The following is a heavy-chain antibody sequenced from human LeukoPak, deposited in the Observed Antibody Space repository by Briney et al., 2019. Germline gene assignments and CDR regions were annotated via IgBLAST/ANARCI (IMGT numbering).Heavy chain of an antibody. CDR3: VRGGDYKFYFDY. J-gene: IGHJ4*02. Sequence: PSETLSLTCAVYRASFSGYFWSWIRQSPGKGREWIGEINHSGSTNYNPSLKSRVTMSVDPSKNQFSLKLNSVTAADTAVYYCVRGGDYKFYFDYWGQGTLVTVSS. V-gene: IGHV4-34*01. D-gene: IGHD4-17*01. CDR2: INHSGST. CDR1: RASFSGYF.